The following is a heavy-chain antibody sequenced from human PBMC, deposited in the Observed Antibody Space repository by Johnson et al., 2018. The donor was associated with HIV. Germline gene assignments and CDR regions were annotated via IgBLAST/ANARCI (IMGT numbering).Heavy chain of an antibody. Sequence: QVQLVESGGGVVQPGRSLRLSCAASGFTLSNYGMHWVRQAPGKGLEWVAVIWYDGSNKYYADSVKGRFTISRDNSKNTLYLQMNSLRAEDMAVYYCAREEGTDSLTRGEAVDIWGQGTMVTVSS. J-gene: IGHJ3*02. D-gene: IGHD3-9*01. CDR3: AREEGTDSLTRGEAVDI. CDR1: GFTLSNYG. CDR2: IWYDGSNK. V-gene: IGHV3-33*01.